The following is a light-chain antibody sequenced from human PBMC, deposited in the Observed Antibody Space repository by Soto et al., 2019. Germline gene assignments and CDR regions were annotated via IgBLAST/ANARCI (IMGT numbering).Light chain of an antibody. Sequence: QSVLTQPPSVSAAPGQKVTISCSGSSSNIGNNYVYWYQQLSGTAPKLLIYRNNQRPSGVPDRFSGSKSGTSASLAISGLRSEDEADYYCAAWDDSLSGPVFGGGTKLSVL. CDR3: AAWDDSLSGPV. V-gene: IGLV1-47*01. CDR1: SSNIGNNY. CDR2: RNN. J-gene: IGLJ3*02.